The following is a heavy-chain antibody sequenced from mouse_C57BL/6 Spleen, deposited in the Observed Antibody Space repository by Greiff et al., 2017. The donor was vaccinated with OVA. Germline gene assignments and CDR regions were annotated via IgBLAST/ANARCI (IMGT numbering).Heavy chain of an antibody. CDR1: GFTFSDYY. CDR2: ISNGGGST. CDR3: ARQNGLYAMDY. Sequence: EVHLVESGGGLVQPGGSLKLSCAASGFTFSDYYMYWVRQTPEKRLEWVAYISNGGGSTYYPDTVKGRFTISRDNAKNTLYLQMSRLKSEDTAMYYCARQNGLYAMDYWGQGTSVTVSS. J-gene: IGHJ4*01. V-gene: IGHV5-12*01.